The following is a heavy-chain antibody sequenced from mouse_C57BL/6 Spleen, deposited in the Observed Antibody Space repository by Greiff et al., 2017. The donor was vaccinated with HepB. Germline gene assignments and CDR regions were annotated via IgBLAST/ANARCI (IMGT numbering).Heavy chain of an antibody. CDR2: IDPETGGT. Sequence: QVQLKQSGAELVRPGASVTLSCKASGYTFTDYEMHWVKQTPVHGLEWIGAIDPETGGTAYNQKFKGKAILTADKSSSTAYMELRSLTSEDSAVYYCTRRGDSPPWFAYWGQGTLVTVSA. J-gene: IGHJ3*01. CDR1: GYTFTDYE. V-gene: IGHV1-15*01. CDR3: TRRGDSPPWFAY. D-gene: IGHD2-12*01.